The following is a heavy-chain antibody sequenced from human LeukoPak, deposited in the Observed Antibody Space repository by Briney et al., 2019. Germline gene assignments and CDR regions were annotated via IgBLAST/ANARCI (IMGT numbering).Heavy chain of an antibody. Sequence: PGVSLRLSCAASGFTFSSYEMNWVRQAPGKGLEWVSYISSSGTTKYYADSVKGRFTISRDNAKDSLYLQMNSLRAEDTALYYCARDRRRDGNNYLDYWGQGALVTVSS. J-gene: IGHJ4*02. V-gene: IGHV3-48*03. CDR3: ARDRRRDGNNYLDY. CDR2: ISSSGTTK. CDR1: GFTFSSYE. D-gene: IGHD5-24*01.